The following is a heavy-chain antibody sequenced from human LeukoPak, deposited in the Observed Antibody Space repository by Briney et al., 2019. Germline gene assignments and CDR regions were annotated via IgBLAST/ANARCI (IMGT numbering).Heavy chain of an antibody. CDR3: ARAFPIVVVPAAIVGYYFDY. J-gene: IGHJ4*02. D-gene: IGHD2-2*01. V-gene: IGHV4-34*01. CDR2: INHSGST. CDR1: GGSFSGYY. Sequence: SETLSLTCAVYGGSFSGYYWSWIRQPPGKGLEWIGEINHSGSTNYNPSLKSRFTISVDTSKNQFSLKLCSVTAADTAVYYCARAFPIVVVPAAIVGYYFDYWGQGTLVTVSS.